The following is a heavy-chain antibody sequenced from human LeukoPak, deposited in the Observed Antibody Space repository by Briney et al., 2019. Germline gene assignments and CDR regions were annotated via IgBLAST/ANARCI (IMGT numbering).Heavy chain of an antibody. CDR3: ARADTSAFDY. V-gene: IGHV6-1*01. Sequence: SQTLSLTCVISGDSVSSNSASWNWIRQSPSRGLEWLGKTYYRSKWYNDYAVSVKSRITINPDTSKSQFSLQLNSVTPEDTAVYYCARADTSAFDYWGQGTLVTVSS. CDR2: TYYRSKWYN. D-gene: IGHD3-16*01. J-gene: IGHJ4*02. CDR1: GDSVSSNSAS.